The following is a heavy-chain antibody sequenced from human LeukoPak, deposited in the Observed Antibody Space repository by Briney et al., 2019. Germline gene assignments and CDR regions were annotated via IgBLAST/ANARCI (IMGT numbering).Heavy chain of an antibody. J-gene: IGHJ4*02. D-gene: IGHD3-22*01. CDR2: ST. Sequence: STTYAQKFQGRVTMTRDTSTSTVYMELSSLRSEDTAEYYCAREDSTGYYHDYWGQGNLVTASS. CDR3: AREDSTGYYHDY. V-gene: IGHV1-46*01.